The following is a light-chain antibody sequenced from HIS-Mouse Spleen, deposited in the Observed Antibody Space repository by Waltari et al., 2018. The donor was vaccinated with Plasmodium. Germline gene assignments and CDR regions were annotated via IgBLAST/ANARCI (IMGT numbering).Light chain of an antibody. V-gene: IGKV1-33*01. CDR2: DAS. J-gene: IGKJ3*01. CDR3: QQYDNLPPLFT. CDR1: QDISNY. Sequence: DIQMTQSPSSLSASVGDRVTITCQASQDISNYLHWYQQKPGKAPKLLIYDASNLETGVPSRFSGSGSGTDVTFTISSLQPEDIATYYCQQYDNLPPLFTFGPGTKVDIK.